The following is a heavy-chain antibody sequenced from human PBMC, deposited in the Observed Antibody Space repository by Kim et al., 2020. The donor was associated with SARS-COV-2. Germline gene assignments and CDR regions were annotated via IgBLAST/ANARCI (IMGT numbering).Heavy chain of an antibody. D-gene: IGHD4-4*01. V-gene: IGHV3-48*03. J-gene: IGHJ6*02. Sequence: ADSVKGRFTISRDNAKNSLYLQMNSLRAEDTAVYYCARDSTPQTIYGMDVWGQGTTVTVSS. CDR3: ARDSTPQTIYGMDV.